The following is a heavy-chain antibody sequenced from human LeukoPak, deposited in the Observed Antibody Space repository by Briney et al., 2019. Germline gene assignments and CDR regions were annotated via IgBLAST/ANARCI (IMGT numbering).Heavy chain of an antibody. CDR1: GFTFSSYG. CDR2: ISGSGGST. Sequence: GGSLRLSCAASGFTFSSYGMHWVRQAPGKGLEWVSAISGSGGSTYYADSVKGRFTISRDNSKNTLYLQMNSLRAEDTAVYYCAKRSYYYDSSGTPSNWYFDLWGRGTLVTVSS. D-gene: IGHD3-22*01. V-gene: IGHV3-23*01. CDR3: AKRSYYYDSSGTPSNWYFDL. J-gene: IGHJ2*01.